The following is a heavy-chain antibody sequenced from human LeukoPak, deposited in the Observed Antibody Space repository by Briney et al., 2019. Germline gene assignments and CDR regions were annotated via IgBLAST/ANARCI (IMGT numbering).Heavy chain of an antibody. V-gene: IGHV1-69*04. CDR3: ARDQLEGYCSSTSCYTIDY. CDR2: IIPILGIA. D-gene: IGHD2-2*02. Sequence: ASVKVSCKASGGTFSSYAISWVRQAPGQGLEWMGRIIPILGIANYAQKFQGRVTITADKSTSTAHMELSSLRSEDTAVYYCARDQLEGYCSSTSCYTIDYWGQGTLVTVSS. J-gene: IGHJ4*02. CDR1: GGTFSSYA.